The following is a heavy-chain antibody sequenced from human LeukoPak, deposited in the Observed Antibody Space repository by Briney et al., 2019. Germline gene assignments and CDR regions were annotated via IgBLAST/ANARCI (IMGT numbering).Heavy chain of an antibody. CDR2: ISGSGGST. V-gene: IGHV3-23*01. D-gene: IGHD2-21*02. Sequence: PGGSLRLSCAASGFTFSSYAMSWVRQAPGKGLEWVSAISGSGGSTYYADSVKGRFTISRDNSKNTLYLQMNSLRAEDTAVYYCARDYCGGDCYPWAYYYYGMDVWGQGTTVTVSS. CDR1: GFTFSSYA. CDR3: ARDYCGGDCYPWAYYYYGMDV. J-gene: IGHJ6*02.